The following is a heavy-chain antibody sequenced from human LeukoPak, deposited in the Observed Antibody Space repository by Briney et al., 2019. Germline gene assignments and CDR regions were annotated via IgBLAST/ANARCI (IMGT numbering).Heavy chain of an antibody. D-gene: IGHD3-10*01. CDR2: IFKTGST. V-gene: IGHV4-59*01. J-gene: IGHJ2*01. CDR1: GGSISTCY. CDR3: AKIGPGSWYFDL. Sequence: SETLSLTCAVSGGSISTCYWSWIRQPPGKGLEGIGYIFKTGSTNYNSSLKSRVTMSLDRSKNQFSLNLRSMTAADTAIYYCAKIGPGSWYFDLWGRGTLVTVSS.